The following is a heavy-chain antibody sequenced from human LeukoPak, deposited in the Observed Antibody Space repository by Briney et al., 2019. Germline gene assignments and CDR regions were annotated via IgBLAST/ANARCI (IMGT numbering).Heavy chain of an antibody. J-gene: IGHJ3*02. CDR2: INHSGST. D-gene: IGHD3-22*01. CDR3: ARPARYYDSSGYYYHAFDI. V-gene: IGHV4-34*01. CDR1: GGSFSGYY. Sequence: PSETLSLTCAVYGGSFSGYYWSWIRQPPGKGLEWIGEINHSGSTNYNPSLKSRVTISVDTSKSQFSLKLSSVTAADTAVYYCARPARYYDSSGYYYHAFDIWGQGTMVTVSS.